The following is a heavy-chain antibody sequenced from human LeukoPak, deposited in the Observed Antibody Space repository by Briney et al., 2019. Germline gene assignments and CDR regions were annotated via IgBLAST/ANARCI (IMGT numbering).Heavy chain of an antibody. D-gene: IGHD5-12*01. CDR2: IYTSGST. CDR1: GGSISSGSYY. J-gene: IGHJ5*02. V-gene: IGHV4-61*02. Sequence: SQTLSLTCTVTGGSISSGSYYWSWIRQPAGKGLEWIGRIYTSGSTNYNPSLKSRVTISVDTSKNQFSLHLSSVTAADTAIYYCARDWSMSGSYFDPWGQGTLVTVSS. CDR3: ARDWSMSGSYFDP.